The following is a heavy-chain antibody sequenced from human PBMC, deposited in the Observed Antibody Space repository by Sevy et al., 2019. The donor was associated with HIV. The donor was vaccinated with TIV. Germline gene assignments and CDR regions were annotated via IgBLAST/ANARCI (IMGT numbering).Heavy chain of an antibody. V-gene: IGHV3-9*01. Sequence: GGSLRLSCAASGFIFDDYAMHWVRQAPGKGLEWVSGISWNSGSIGYADSVKGRFTISRDNAKNSLYLQMNSLRAEDTALYYCAKDKGYCTNGVCYTSYYYYGMDVWGQGTTVTVSS. CDR3: AKDKGYCTNGVCYTSYYYYGMDV. D-gene: IGHD2-8*01. CDR2: ISWNSGSI. J-gene: IGHJ6*02. CDR1: GFIFDDYA.